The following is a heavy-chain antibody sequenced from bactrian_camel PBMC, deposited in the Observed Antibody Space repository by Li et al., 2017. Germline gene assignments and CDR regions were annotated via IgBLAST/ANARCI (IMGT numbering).Heavy chain of an antibody. D-gene: IGHD1*01. J-gene: IGHJ6*01. CDR2: ISRHDVP. CDR3: TARYEFGLGARSGVGGLGF. V-gene: IGHV3S53*01. Sequence: VQLVESGGDSVQAGGSLRLSCAISGDTYSEYCMRWWRKAPGKDREGVASISRHDVPTYASSVEGRFTISKDNRKNILYLQMNSLTPGDTAMYYCTARYEFGLGARSGVGGLGFWGQGTQVTVS. CDR1: GDTYSEYC.